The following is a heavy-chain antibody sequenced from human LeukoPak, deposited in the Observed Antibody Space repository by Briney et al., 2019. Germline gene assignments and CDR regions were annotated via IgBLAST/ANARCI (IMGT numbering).Heavy chain of an antibody. V-gene: IGHV3-23*01. CDR1: GFTFSSYG. J-gene: IGHJ4*02. CDR3: ARVVDHDYGDYYLDY. D-gene: IGHD4-17*01. Sequence: GGSLRLSCVASGFTFSSYGMSWVRQAPGKGLEWVSAISGSGGSTYYADSVKGRFTISRDNSKNTLYLQMNSLRAEDTAVYYCARVVDHDYGDYYLDYWGQGTLVTVSS. CDR2: ISGSGGST.